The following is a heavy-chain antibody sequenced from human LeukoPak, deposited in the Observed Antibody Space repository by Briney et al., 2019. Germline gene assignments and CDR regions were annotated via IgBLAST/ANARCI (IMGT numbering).Heavy chain of an antibody. V-gene: IGHV4-34*01. Sequence: SETLSLTCAVYGGSFSGYYWSWIRQPPGKGLEWIGEINHSGSTNYNPSLKSRVTISVDTYKKQFSLKLSSVAAADTAVYYCARRGSLTNWGIVMSWYFDLWGRGTLVTVSS. D-gene: IGHD7-27*01. CDR1: GGSFSGYY. J-gene: IGHJ2*01. CDR3: ARRGSLTNWGIVMSWYFDL. CDR2: INHSGST.